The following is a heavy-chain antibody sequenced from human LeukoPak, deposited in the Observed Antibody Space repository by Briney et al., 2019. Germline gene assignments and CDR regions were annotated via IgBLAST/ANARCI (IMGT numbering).Heavy chain of an antibody. V-gene: IGHV4-39*07. Sequence: SETLSLTCRVSGVSISSGSNYWGWIRQPPGKTLEWIGSIYSSGSTYYNSSLKSRVIILIDTAKNHFSLKLTSVTAADTAVYYCARDRRVEVAGSRFVSYFDYWGQGTLVTVSS. CDR3: ARDRRVEVAGSRFVSYFDY. CDR2: IYSSGST. CDR1: GVSISSGSNY. D-gene: IGHD6-19*01. J-gene: IGHJ4*02.